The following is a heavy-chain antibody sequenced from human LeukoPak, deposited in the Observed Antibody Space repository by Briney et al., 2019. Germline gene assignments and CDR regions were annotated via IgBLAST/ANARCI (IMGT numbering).Heavy chain of an antibody. D-gene: IGHD6-19*01. Sequence: GGSLRLSWAASGFTFSSYAMTWVRQAPGKGLEWVSSISGSGGTAYYADSVKGRFTISRDNPHNTLDLQMNSLTAEDTAVYYCAKGPVAVAGYYFDHWGQGTLVTVSS. V-gene: IGHV3-23*01. CDR3: AKGPVAVAGYYFDH. CDR2: ISGSGGTA. J-gene: IGHJ4*02. CDR1: GFTFSSYA.